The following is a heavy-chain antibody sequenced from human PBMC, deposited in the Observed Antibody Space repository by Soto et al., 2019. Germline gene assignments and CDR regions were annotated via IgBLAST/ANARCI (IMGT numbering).Heavy chain of an antibody. CDR3: ARYLRRQLLSAYEKNYYYGMDV. V-gene: IGHV4-59*01. Sequence: NPSETLSLTCTVSGGSISSYYWSWIRQPPGKGLEWIGYIYYSGSTNYNPSLKSRVTISVDTSKNQFSLKLSSVTAADTAVYYCARYLRRQLLSAYEKNYYYGMDVWGQGTTVTVSS. D-gene: IGHD2-2*01. CDR1: GGSISSYY. CDR2: IYYSGST. J-gene: IGHJ6*02.